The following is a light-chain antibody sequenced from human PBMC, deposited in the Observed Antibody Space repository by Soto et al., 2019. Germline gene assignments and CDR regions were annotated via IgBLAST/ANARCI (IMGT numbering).Light chain of an antibody. CDR1: QSVSSSY. V-gene: IGKV3-20*01. Sequence: EIVLTQSPGTLSLSPGERATLSCRASQSVSSSYLAWYQQKPGQAPRLLIYGASSRATGIPDRFSGSGSGNAFTLTISRLEPEDFAVYYCQQYGSSRTFGQGTKVEIK. CDR2: GAS. J-gene: IGKJ1*01. CDR3: QQYGSSRT.